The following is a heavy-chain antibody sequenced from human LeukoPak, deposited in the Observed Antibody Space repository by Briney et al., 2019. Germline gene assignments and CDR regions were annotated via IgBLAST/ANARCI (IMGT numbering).Heavy chain of an antibody. Sequence: VASVKVSCKASGYTFSSYAMNWVRQAPGQGLEFMGWINTYNGNPTYAQAFTGRFVFSVDTSVSTAYLQISSLKASDTAMYYCARHYDFLTGYYQIDSWGRGTLVTVSS. CDR2: INTYNGNP. CDR3: ARHYDFLTGYYQIDS. D-gene: IGHD3-9*01. J-gene: IGHJ4*02. V-gene: IGHV7-4-1*02. CDR1: GYTFSSYA.